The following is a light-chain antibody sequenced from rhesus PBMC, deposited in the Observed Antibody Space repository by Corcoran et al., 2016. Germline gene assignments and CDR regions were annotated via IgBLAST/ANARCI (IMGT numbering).Light chain of an antibody. V-gene: IGKV7-13*01. CDR2: QTS. J-gene: IGKJ2*01. CDR3: PQSVNSPYS. Sequence: DIVLTQSPASLAVSPGQRATITCRASESVSFFGINLIHWYQQKPGQPPKLLINQTSKKNPGDPARYSGGGSGTDFTLTISPVEADDAAYYYCPQSVNSPYSFGQGTKLEIK. CDR1: ESVSFFGINL.